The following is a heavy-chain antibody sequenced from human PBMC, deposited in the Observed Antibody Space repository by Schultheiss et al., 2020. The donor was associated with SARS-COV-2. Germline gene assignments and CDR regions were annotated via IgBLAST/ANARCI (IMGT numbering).Heavy chain of an antibody. J-gene: IGHJ4*02. V-gene: IGHV3-9*01. CDR2: ISWNSGSI. CDR1: GFTFSSYS. Sequence: GGSLRLSCAASGFTFSSYSMNWVRQAPGKGLEWVSGISWNSGSIGYADSVKGRFTISRDNAKNSLYLQMNSLRAEDTALYYCAKGSIHYYDSSGYLDWWGQGTLVTVSS. D-gene: IGHD3-22*01. CDR3: AKGSIHYYDSSGYLDW.